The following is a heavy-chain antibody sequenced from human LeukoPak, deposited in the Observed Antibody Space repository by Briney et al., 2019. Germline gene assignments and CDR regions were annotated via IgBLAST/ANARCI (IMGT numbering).Heavy chain of an antibody. CDR3: ARDDVPYSA. CDR1: GGSVSSGSFY. CDR2: IYYSGGT. D-gene: IGHD2-15*01. V-gene: IGHV4-61*01. J-gene: IGHJ5*02. Sequence: SETLSLTCTVSGGSVSSGSFYWSWIRQPPGKGLGWIGYIYYSGGTKYYPSLNSRVTISIDTSNNQFSLKLNSATAADTAVYYCARDDVPYSAWGQGTLVTVSS.